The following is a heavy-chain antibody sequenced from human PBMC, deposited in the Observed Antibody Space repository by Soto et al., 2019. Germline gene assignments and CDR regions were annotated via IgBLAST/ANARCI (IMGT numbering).Heavy chain of an antibody. J-gene: IGHJ4*02. CDR1: GYTFTSYG. CDR2: ISAYNGNT. V-gene: IGHV1-18*01. Sequence: ASVKVSCKASGYTFTSYGISWVRQAPGQGLEWMGRISAYNGNTNYAQKLQGRVTITADESTSTAYMELSSLRSEDTAVYYCARDSKKYGSPVDYWGQGTLVTVSS. CDR3: ARDSKKYGSPVDY. D-gene: IGHD2-15*01.